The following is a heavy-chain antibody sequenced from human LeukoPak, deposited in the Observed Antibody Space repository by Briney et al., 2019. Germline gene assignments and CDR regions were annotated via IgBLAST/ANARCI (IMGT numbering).Heavy chain of an antibody. V-gene: IGHV4-38-2*01. CDR3: ARGYSSSWYYCYYYMDV. J-gene: IGHJ6*03. CDR2: IYHSGST. Sequence: ASETLSLTCAVSGYSISSGYYWGWIRQPPGKGLGWIGSIYHSGSTYYNSSLKSRVTISVATSKNQFSLKLSSVTAADTAVYYWARGYSSSWYYCYYYMDVWGKGTTVTVSS. D-gene: IGHD6-13*01. CDR1: GYSISSGYY.